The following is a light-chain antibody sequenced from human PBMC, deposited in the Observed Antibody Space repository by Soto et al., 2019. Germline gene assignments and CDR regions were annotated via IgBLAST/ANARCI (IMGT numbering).Light chain of an antibody. CDR2: GAS. Sequence: EVVMTQSPATLSVSPGERATLSCRASQSVNANLAWYKQKPGQAPRLLIHGASNRATGIPARCSGSGFGTEFILPISSLQSEDFAVYYCQQYNTWLWTFGQGTKVEI. CDR3: QQYNTWLWT. J-gene: IGKJ1*01. V-gene: IGKV3-15*01. CDR1: QSVNAN.